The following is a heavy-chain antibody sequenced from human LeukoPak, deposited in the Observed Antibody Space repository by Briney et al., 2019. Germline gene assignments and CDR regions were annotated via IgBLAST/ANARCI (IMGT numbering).Heavy chain of an antibody. Sequence: SGGSLRLSCAASGFTFNSYAMSWVRQAPGKGLEWVSDISDIGGTTNSADSVKGRFTISRDNSKNMLYLQMNSLGAEDTAVYYCAKRRLRVTGQGIDYWGQGTLVTVSS. CDR1: GFTFNSYA. V-gene: IGHV3-23*01. CDR3: AKRRLRVTGQGIDY. D-gene: IGHD3-9*01. CDR2: ISDIGGTT. J-gene: IGHJ4*02.